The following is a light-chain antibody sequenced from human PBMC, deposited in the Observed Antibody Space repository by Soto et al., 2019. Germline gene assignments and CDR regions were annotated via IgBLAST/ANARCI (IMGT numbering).Light chain of an antibody. J-gene: IGLJ2*01. V-gene: IGLV2-14*01. CDR1: SSDVGGYNY. CDR3: SSYTSRSTVV. CDR2: DVS. Sequence: QSVLTQPASVSGSPGQSITISCTGTSSDVGGYNYVYWYQQHPGKAPKLMIYDVSNRPSGLSNRFSGSKSGNTASLTISGLPDEDEADYYCSSYTSRSTVVFGGGTKLTVL.